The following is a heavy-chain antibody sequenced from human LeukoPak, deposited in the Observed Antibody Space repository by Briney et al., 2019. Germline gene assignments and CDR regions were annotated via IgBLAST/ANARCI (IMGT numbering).Heavy chain of an antibody. CDR2: IYYSGST. J-gene: IGHJ6*02. CDR3: GVSAAPGMDV. D-gene: IGHD2-2*01. V-gene: IGHV4-39*01. CDR1: GGSISSSSYY. Sequence: SETLSLTCTVSGGSISSSSYYWGWIRQPPGKGLEWIGSIYYSGSTYYNPSLKSRVTISVDTSKNQFSLKLSSVTAADTAVYYCGVSAAPGMDVWGQGTTVTVSS.